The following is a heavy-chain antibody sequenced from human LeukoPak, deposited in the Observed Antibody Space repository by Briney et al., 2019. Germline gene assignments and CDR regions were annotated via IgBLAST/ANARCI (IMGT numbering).Heavy chain of an antibody. D-gene: IGHD4-17*01. V-gene: IGHV3-23*01. Sequence: GGSLRLSCAASGFTFSSFAMTWVRQAPGEGLEWVSSITGTHYTTYNTDSVKGRFTISRDNSKNTLYLQMNSLRADDTAVYYWTKDPNGDYVGAFDPWGQGTLVTVSS. J-gene: IGHJ5*02. CDR2: ITGTHYTT. CDR1: GFTFSSFA. CDR3: TKDPNGDYVGAFDP.